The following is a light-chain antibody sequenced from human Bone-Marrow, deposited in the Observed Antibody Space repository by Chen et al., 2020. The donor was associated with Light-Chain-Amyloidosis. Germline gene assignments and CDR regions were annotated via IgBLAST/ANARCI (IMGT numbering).Light chain of an antibody. CDR1: SSDIGGYNY. CDR3: SSYTTTSAPLI. J-gene: IGLJ2*01. CDR2: DVT. V-gene: IGLV2-14*03. Sequence: QSALTQPASVSGSPGQSITISCPGTSSDIGGYNYVFWYQQHTGRAPKLMIYDVTNRPSGVSNRFSGSKSGNTASLTISGLQAEDEADYYCSSYTTTSAPLIFGGGTKLTVL.